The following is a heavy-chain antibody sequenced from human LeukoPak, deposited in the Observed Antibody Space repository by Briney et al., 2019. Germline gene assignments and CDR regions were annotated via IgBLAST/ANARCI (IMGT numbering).Heavy chain of an antibody. Sequence: GGSLRLSCAASGFTLSSYAMSWVRQAPGKGLEWVSAISDSGNTYHADSVKGRFTISRDSSKNTLYLQMNSLRAEDTAVYYCAKGSGWEMSYYYYYMDVWGKGTTVTISS. CDR2: ISDSGNT. J-gene: IGHJ6*03. CDR3: AKGSGWEMSYYYYYMDV. CDR1: GFTLSSYA. V-gene: IGHV3-23*01. D-gene: IGHD1-26*01.